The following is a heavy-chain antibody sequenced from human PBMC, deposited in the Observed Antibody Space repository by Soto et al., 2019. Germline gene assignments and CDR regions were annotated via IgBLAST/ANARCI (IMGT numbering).Heavy chain of an antibody. D-gene: IGHD3-10*01. J-gene: IGHJ6*02. V-gene: IGHV3-48*01. CDR3: ARPTYYYGSGSSEYYYYYGLDV. Sequence: GGSLRLSCAASGFTFSSYSMNWVRQAPGKGLEWVSYISSSGRTIYYADSVKGRFTISRDNAKNSLYLQMNSLRAEDTAVYYCARPTYYYGSGSSEYYYYYGLDVWGQGTTVTV. CDR1: GFTFSSYS. CDR2: ISSSGRTI.